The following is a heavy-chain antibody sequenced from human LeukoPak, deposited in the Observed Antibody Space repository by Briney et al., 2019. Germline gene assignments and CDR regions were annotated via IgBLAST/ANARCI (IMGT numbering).Heavy chain of an antibody. CDR3: ARSYSGYGVFDY. CDR2: IYYSGST. CDR1: GGSISSSSYY. D-gene: IGHD5-12*01. Sequence: SETLSLTCTVSGGSISSSSYYWGWIRQPPGKGLEWIGSIYYSGSTYYNPSLKSRVTISVDTSKNQFSLKLSSVTAADTAVYYCARSYSGYGVFDYWGQGTLVTVSS. V-gene: IGHV4-39*07. J-gene: IGHJ4*02.